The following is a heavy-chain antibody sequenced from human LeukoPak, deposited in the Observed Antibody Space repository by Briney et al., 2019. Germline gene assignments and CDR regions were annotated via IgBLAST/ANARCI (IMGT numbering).Heavy chain of an antibody. CDR3: ARAYYYGSGRPGVYYYGMDV. J-gene: IGHJ6*02. CDR1: GGTFSSYA. D-gene: IGHD3-10*01. Sequence: GASVKVTCNASGGTFSSYAISWVRQAPGQGLEWMGRIIPILGIANYAQKFQGRVTITADKSTSTAYMELSSLRSEDTAVYYCARAYYYGSGRPGVYYYGMDVWGQGTTVTVSS. V-gene: IGHV1-69*04. CDR2: IIPILGIA.